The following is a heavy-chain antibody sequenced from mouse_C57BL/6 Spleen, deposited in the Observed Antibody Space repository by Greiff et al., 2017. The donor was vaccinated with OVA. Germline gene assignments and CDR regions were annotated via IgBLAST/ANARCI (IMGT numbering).Heavy chain of an antibody. CDR2: IDPSDSYT. V-gene: IGHV1-50*01. CDR1: GYTFTSYW. Sequence: QVQLQQPGAELVKPGASVKLSCKASGYTFTSYWMQWVKQRPGQGLEWIGEIDPSDSYTNYNQKFKGKATLTVDTSSSTAYMQLSSLTSEDSAVYYCARRGHGGFAYWGQGTLVTVSA. J-gene: IGHJ3*01. CDR3: ARRGHGGFAY.